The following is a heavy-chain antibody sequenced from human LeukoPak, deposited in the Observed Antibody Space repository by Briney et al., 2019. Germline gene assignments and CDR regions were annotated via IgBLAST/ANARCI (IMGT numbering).Heavy chain of an antibody. J-gene: IGHJ6*02. CDR2: ISAYNGNT. D-gene: IGHD3-9*01. CDR3: ATIRVLRYFDWPGRDGYYYGMDV. CDR1: GYTFTSYG. V-gene: IGHV1-18*01. Sequence: GASVKVSCKASGYTFTSYGISWVRQAPGQGLEWMGWISAYNGNTDYAQKLQGRVTMTTDTSTSTAYMELRSLRSDDTAVYYCATIRVLRYFDWPGRDGYYYGMDVWGQGTTVTVSS.